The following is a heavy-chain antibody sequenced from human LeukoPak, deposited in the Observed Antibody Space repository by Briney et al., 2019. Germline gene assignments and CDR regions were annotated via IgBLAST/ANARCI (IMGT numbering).Heavy chain of an antibody. V-gene: IGHV4-39*01. CDR3: ARRYGDYYFDY. J-gene: IGHJ4*02. CDR2: IYYSGST. Sequence: SETLSLTCTVSGGSISSSSYYWGWIRQPPGKGLEWIGSIYYSGSTYYNPSLKSRVTISVDTSKNQFSLKLSSVTAADTAVYYCARRYGDYYFDYWGREPWSPSPQ. D-gene: IGHD4-17*01. CDR1: GGSISSSSYY.